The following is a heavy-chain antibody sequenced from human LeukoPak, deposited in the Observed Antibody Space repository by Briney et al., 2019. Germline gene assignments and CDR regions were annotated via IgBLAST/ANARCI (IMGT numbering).Heavy chain of an antibody. CDR3: AKGVGSSWQTEAGGDY. Sequence: GRSLRLSCAASGFTFDDYAMHWVRQAPGKALKWVSGISWNSGSIGYADSVKGRFTISRDNAKNSLYLQMNSLRAEDMALYYCAKGVGSSWQTEAGGDYWGQGTLVTVSS. D-gene: IGHD6-13*01. V-gene: IGHV3-9*03. CDR1: GFTFDDYA. CDR2: ISWNSGSI. J-gene: IGHJ4*02.